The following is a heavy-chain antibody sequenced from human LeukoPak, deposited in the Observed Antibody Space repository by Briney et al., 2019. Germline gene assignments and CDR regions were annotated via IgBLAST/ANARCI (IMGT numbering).Heavy chain of an antibody. V-gene: IGHV5-51*01. CDR3: ARPVVYWYVDL. CDR1: GYSFTSYW. J-gene: IGHJ2*01. Sequence: GESLKISCKGSGYSFTSYWIGWVRQMPGKGLEWMGIIYPGDSDTRYCPSFQGQVTISADKSISTAYLQWSSLTASDTAMYYCARPVVYWYVDLWGRSTLVTVSS. CDR2: IYPGDSDT. D-gene: IGHD4-23*01.